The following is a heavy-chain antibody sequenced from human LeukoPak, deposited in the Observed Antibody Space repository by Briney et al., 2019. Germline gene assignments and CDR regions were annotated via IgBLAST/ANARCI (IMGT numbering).Heavy chain of an antibody. V-gene: IGHV3-33*01. J-gene: IGHJ4*02. Sequence: PGGSLRLSCAASGFTFSSYGMHWVRQAPGKGLEWVAVIWYDGSNKYYADSVKGRFTISRDNSKNTLYLQMNSLRAEDTAVYYCATLPDCSGGSCYSSVGMWGQGTLVTVSS. CDR3: ATLPDCSGGSCYSSVGM. D-gene: IGHD2-15*01. CDR1: GFTFSSYG. CDR2: IWYDGSNK.